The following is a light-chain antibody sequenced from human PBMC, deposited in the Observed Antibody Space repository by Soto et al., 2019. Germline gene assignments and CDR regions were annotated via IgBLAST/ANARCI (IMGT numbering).Light chain of an antibody. V-gene: IGKV3-20*01. Sequence: EIVLTQSPGTLSWSPGDRSTLSCRASQSVSSNYLAWYQQKPGQAPRLLIYGASSRATGIPDRFSGSGSGTDFTLTISRLEPEDFAVYYCQRYGTSLPLTFGGGTKVEIK. CDR3: QRYGTSLPLT. CDR1: QSVSSNY. CDR2: GAS. J-gene: IGKJ4*01.